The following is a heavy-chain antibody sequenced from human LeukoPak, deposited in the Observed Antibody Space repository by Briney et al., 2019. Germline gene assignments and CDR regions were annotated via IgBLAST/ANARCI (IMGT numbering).Heavy chain of an antibody. CDR3: AKDLRSIVVVTTYDDTFDI. CDR2: ISGSGGST. CDR1: GFTFSSYA. V-gene: IGHV3-23*01. Sequence: GGSLRLSCAASGFTFSSYAMSWVRQAPGKGLEWVSAISGSGGSTYYADSVKGRFTISRDNSKNTLYLQMNSLRAEDTAVYYCAKDLRSIVVVTTYDDTFDIWGQGTMVTVSS. D-gene: IGHD2-21*02. J-gene: IGHJ3*02.